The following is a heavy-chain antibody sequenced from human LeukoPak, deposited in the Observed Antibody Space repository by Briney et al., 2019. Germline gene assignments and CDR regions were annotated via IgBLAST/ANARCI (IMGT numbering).Heavy chain of an antibody. Sequence: GGSLRLSCAASGFTFSSYAMSWVRQAPGKGLEWVSAISGSGGSTYYADSVKGRFTISRDNSKNTLYLQMNSLRAEDTAVYYCAKKDSGYSSGWSFDYWGQGTLVTVSS. D-gene: IGHD6-19*01. J-gene: IGHJ4*02. CDR3: AKKDSGYSSGWSFDY. V-gene: IGHV3-23*01. CDR1: GFTFSSYA. CDR2: ISGSGGST.